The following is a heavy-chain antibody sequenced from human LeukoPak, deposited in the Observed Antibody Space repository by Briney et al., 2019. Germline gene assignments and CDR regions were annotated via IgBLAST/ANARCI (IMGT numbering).Heavy chain of an antibody. J-gene: IGHJ4*02. CDR2: ISSSGSTI. D-gene: IGHD3-22*01. Sequence: PGGSLRLSCAASGFTVSSNYMSWVRQAPGKGLEWVSYISSSGSTIYYADSVKGRFTISRDNAKNSLYLQMNSLRAEDTAVYYCARDLGTYYYDSSGYGTRVYWGQGTLVTVSS. CDR1: GFTVSSNY. CDR3: ARDLGTYYYDSSGYGTRVY. V-gene: IGHV3-11*04.